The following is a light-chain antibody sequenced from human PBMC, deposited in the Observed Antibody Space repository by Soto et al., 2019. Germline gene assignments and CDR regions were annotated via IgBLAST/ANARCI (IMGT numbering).Light chain of an antibody. CDR1: ETLISF. Sequence: EIVLTQSPATLSVSPGERVTLSCRASETLISFLAWYQQKPGQAPRLLIYGASTRATGVPARFSGSGSATDFTLTISRLQSADFAVYYCQRYNDWPFAVGQGTKLEI. J-gene: IGKJ2*01. CDR2: GAS. CDR3: QRYNDWPFA. V-gene: IGKV3-15*01.